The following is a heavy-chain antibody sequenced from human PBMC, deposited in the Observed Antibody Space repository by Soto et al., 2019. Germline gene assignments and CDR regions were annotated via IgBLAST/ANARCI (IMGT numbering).Heavy chain of an antibody. CDR2: IYYSGST. J-gene: IGHJ2*01. CDR1: GGTIRSGGYY. D-gene: IGHD1-1*01. V-gene: IGHV4-31*03. CDR3: ATTTSTIRYFDL. Sequence: QVQLQESGPGLVKPSQTLSLTCTVSGGTIRSGGYYWTWIRQHPGKGPERIGNIYYSGSTDYNPSLERRVNLSIYASKNHLSLTLSSVTDSSPTVYYCATTTSTIRYFDLWCPGALSRVST.